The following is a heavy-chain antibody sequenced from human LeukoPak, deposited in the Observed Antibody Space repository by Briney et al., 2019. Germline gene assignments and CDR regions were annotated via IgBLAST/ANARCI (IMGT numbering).Heavy chain of an antibody. D-gene: IGHD3-10*01. CDR3: ARAVGYGAGSYGSDF. J-gene: IGHJ3*01. CDR2: IIRDGTGT. Sequence: GALRLSCAASGFTLSSKVMHWVRQAPGTGLVWVSRIIRDGTGTDYADSVKGRFTISRDIATSTLYLQMNSLRTDDTAVYYCARAVGYGAGSYGSDFWGQGTTVTVSS. V-gene: IGHV3-74*01. CDR1: GFTLSSKV.